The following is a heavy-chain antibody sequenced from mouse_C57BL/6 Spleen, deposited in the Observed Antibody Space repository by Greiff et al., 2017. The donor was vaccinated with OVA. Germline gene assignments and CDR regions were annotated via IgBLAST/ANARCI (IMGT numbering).Heavy chain of an antibody. V-gene: IGHV1-61*01. CDR3: ARDYSNFWYFDV. D-gene: IGHD2-5*01. Sequence: VQLQQPGAELVRPGSSVKLSCKASGYTFTSYWMDWVKQRPGQGLEWIGNIYPSDSETHYNQQFKDKATLTVDKSSSTAYMQLSSLTSEDSAVYYCARDYSNFWYFDVWGTGTTVTVSS. J-gene: IGHJ1*03. CDR1: GYTFTSYW. CDR2: IYPSDSET.